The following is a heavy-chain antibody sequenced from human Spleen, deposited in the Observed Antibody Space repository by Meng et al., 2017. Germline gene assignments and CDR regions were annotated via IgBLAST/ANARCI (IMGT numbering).Heavy chain of an antibody. V-gene: IGHV3-53*01. Sequence: GGSLRLSCAASGFTVSSNYMSWVRQAPGKGLGWVSVIYSGGSTYYADSVKGRFTISRDNAKNSLYLQMNSLRAEDTAVYYCARDRPRYCSGGSCYSGKGRNWYFDLWGRGTLVTVSS. CDR3: ARDRPRYCSGGSCYSGKGRNWYFDL. D-gene: IGHD2-15*01. CDR1: GFTVSSNY. CDR2: IYSGGST. J-gene: IGHJ2*01.